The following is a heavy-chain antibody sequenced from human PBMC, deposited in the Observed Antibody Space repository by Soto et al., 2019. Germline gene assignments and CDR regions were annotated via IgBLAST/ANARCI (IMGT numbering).Heavy chain of an antibody. CDR1: GVSITSGDYY. J-gene: IGHJ3*02. D-gene: IGHD4-17*01. V-gene: IGHV4-30-4*01. Sequence: VQLQESGPGLVKPSQTLSLTCTVSGVSITSGDYYWTWIRQPPENGLEWIGNMYYSGSTYYNPSLKNRVTISVDTSKNHFSLKVTSVTAADTAVYYCARDISTDYGYYAGVAFDIWGQGTMVTFSS. CDR2: MYYSGST. CDR3: ARDISTDYGYYAGVAFDI.